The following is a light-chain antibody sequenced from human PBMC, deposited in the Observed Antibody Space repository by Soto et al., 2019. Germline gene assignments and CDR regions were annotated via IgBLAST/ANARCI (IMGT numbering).Light chain of an antibody. CDR2: KAS. CDR3: QHYNNYPWT. Sequence: DIQMTQSPSILSASVGDRVTITCRASQSISSWLAWYQQKPGKAPNLLIHKASHLESGVPSRFSGSGSGTEFALTISSLQPGDFATYYCQHYNNYPWTVGQGTKVDIK. CDR1: QSISSW. J-gene: IGKJ1*01. V-gene: IGKV1-5*03.